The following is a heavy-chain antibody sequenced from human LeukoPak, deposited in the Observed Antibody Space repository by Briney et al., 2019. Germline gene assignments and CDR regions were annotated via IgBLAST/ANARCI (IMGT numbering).Heavy chain of an antibody. CDR3: ARDPTYYDFWSGYYPTYYYYYMDV. D-gene: IGHD3-3*01. Sequence: ASVKVSCKASGYTFTGYYMHWVRQAPGQGLEWRGWINPNSGGTNYAQKFQGRVTMTRDTSISTAYMELSRLRSDDTAVYYCARDPTYYDFWSGYYPTYYYYYMDVWGKGTTVTVSS. V-gene: IGHV1-2*02. J-gene: IGHJ6*03. CDR1: GYTFTGYY. CDR2: INPNSGGT.